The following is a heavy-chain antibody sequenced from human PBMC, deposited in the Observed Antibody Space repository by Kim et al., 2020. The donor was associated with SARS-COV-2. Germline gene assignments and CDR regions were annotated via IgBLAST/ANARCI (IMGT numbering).Heavy chain of an antibody. J-gene: IGHJ4*02. D-gene: IGHD6-6*01. CDR3: ARAGVIAARPYYFDY. V-gene: IGHV4-31*02. Sequence: SLKSRDTISVDTSKNQFSLKLSSVTAADTAVYYCARAGVIAARPYYFDYWGQGTLVTVSS.